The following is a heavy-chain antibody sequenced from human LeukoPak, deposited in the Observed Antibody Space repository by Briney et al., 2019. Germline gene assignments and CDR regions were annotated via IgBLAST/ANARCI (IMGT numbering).Heavy chain of an antibody. V-gene: IGHV4-34*01. D-gene: IGHD3-10*01. J-gene: IGHJ4*02. Sequence: SETLSLTCAVYGGSFSGYYWSWIRQPPGKGLEWIGSIYYSGSTYYNPSLKSRVTISVDTSKNQFSLKLSSVTAADAAVYYCARGSEWFGKFDLWGLGTLVTVS. CDR3: ARGSEWFGKFDL. CDR1: GGSFSGYY. CDR2: IYYSGST.